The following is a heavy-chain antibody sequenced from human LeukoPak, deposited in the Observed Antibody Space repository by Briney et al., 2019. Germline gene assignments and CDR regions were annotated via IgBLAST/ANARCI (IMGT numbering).Heavy chain of an antibody. Sequence: PSETLSLTCTVSGGSISSYYWSWIRQPAGKGLEWIGRIYTSGSTNYNPSLKSRVTMSVDTSKNQFSLKLSSVTAADTAVYYCARAEGIAAAGREDAFDIWGQGTMVTVSS. J-gene: IGHJ3*02. D-gene: IGHD6-13*01. CDR2: IYTSGST. CDR3: ARAEGIAAAGREDAFDI. CDR1: GGSISSYY. V-gene: IGHV4-4*07.